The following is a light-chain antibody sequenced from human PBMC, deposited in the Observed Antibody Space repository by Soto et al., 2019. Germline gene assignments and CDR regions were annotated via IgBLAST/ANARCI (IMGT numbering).Light chain of an antibody. CDR3: QQYKSDFRT. CDR2: DAS. CDR1: QSISSW. J-gene: IGKJ1*01. V-gene: IGKV1-5*01. Sequence: DIQMTQSPSTLSASVGDRVTITCRASQSISSWLARYQQKPGKAPKLLMYDASSVERGVPSRFSGSGSGTEFTLTISSLQPDDFATYYCQQYKSDFRTFGQGTKVEIK.